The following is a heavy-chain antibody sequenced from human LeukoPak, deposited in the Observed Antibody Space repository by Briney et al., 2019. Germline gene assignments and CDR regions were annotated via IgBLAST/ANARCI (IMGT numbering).Heavy chain of an antibody. Sequence: GGSLRLSCAASGFTFSSYAMNWVRQAPGKGLEWVSGISDSGTSTYYADSVKGRFTISRDNSKNTLYLQMNSLRAEDTAVYYCAKMIVVVRATFDIWGQGTMVTVSS. D-gene: IGHD3-22*01. CDR3: AKMIVVVRATFDI. CDR2: ISDSGTST. CDR1: GFTFSSYA. V-gene: IGHV3-23*01. J-gene: IGHJ3*02.